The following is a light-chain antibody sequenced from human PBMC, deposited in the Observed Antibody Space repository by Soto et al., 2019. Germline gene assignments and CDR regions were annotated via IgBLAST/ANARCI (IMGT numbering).Light chain of an antibody. CDR1: QSVSNNY. CDR3: QQYGSSGT. J-gene: IGKJ1*01. V-gene: IGKV3-20*01. CDR2: GAS. Sequence: EIVLTQSPGTLSLSPGERATLSCRASQSVSNNYLAWYQQKPGQAPRLLIYGASNRATGIPDRFSGSGSGTDFTLTISKLEPEDFAVDYCQQYGSSGTFGQGTKVEI.